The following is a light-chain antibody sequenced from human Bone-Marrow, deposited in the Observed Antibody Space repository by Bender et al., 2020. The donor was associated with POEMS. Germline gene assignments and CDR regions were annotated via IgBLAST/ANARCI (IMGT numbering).Light chain of an antibody. Sequence: QSVLTQPPSASGTPGQTATISCSGSSSNIRRHSVNWYQQLPGTAPNLLIHSNTQRPSGVPDRFSGSKSGTSASLAISGLQYEDEADYYCVAWDASMNGPVFGGGTKLTVL. CDR2: SNT. CDR3: VAWDASMNGPV. J-gene: IGLJ2*01. CDR1: SSNIRRHS. V-gene: IGLV1-44*01.